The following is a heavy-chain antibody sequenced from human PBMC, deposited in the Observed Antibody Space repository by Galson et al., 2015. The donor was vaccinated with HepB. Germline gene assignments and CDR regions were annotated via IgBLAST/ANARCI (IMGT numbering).Heavy chain of an antibody. V-gene: IGHV3-53*01. CDR2: IYSGGTT. D-gene: IGHD5/OR15-5a*01. J-gene: IGHJ6*03. Sequence: SLRLSCAASGFTVSSTYMSWVRQAPGKGLEWVSIIYSGGTTYYTDSVKGRFTISRDNSGNTLYLQMNSLRAEDTAVYYCARSLRYYCYYMDVWGQGTTVTVSS. CDR3: ARSLRYYCYYMDV. CDR1: GFTVSSTY.